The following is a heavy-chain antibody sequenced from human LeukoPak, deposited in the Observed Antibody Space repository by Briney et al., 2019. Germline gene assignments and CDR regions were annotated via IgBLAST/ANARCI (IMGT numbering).Heavy chain of an antibody. CDR1: GFTFNEYF. J-gene: IGHJ4*02. D-gene: IGHD3-10*01. CDR3: AKDEDYYVSGTYPLDY. CDR2: ISTSGNTM. Sequence: GGSLRLSCAASGFTFNEYFMGWVRQAPGKGPEWVSYISTSGNTMYYPDSVKGRFTVSRDNARNSLYLQMNSLRVEDTAVYYCAKDEDYYVSGTYPLDYWGQGTLVTVSS. V-gene: IGHV3-11*01.